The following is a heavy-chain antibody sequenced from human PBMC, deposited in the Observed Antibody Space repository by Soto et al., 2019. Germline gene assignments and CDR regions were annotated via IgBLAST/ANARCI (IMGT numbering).Heavy chain of an antibody. D-gene: IGHD1-26*01. Sequence: SETLSLTCTVSGGSISSYYWSWIRQPPGKGLEWIGYIYYSGSTNYNPSLKSRVTISVDTSKNQFSLKLSSVTAADTAVYYCARVREQPSAYYYMDVWGKGTTVTVSS. J-gene: IGHJ6*03. CDR3: ARVREQPSAYYYMDV. V-gene: IGHV4-59*01. CDR2: IYYSGST. CDR1: GGSISSYY.